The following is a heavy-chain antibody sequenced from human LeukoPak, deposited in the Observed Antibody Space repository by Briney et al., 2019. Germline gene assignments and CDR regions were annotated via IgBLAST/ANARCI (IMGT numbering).Heavy chain of an antibody. CDR2: IYTSGST. V-gene: IGHV4-61*02. CDR1: GGSVRRGNYY. CDR3: AREGRYYYDSSGYPN. Sequence: SSQTLSLTCTASGGSVRRGNYYWTWIRQPAGKGLEWIGRIYTSGSTNYNPSLKSRVTISVDTSKNQFSLKLSSVTAADTAVYYCAREGRYYYDSSGYPNWGQGTLVTVSS. J-gene: IGHJ4*02. D-gene: IGHD3-22*01.